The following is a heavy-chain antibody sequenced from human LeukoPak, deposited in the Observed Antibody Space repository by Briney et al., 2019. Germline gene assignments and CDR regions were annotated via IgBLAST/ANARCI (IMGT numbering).Heavy chain of an antibody. D-gene: IGHD5-24*01. Sequence: PGRSLRLSCAASGFTFSNCGMHWVRQAPGKGLEWVAVISYDGHNKYYADSVKGRFTISRDNSKNTLDLQMNSLRAEDTAVYYCANDLGDGYSPYYYYSGMDVWGQGTTVTVSS. CDR2: ISYDGHNK. CDR1: GFTFSNCG. V-gene: IGHV3-30*18. CDR3: ANDLGDGYSPYYYYSGMDV. J-gene: IGHJ6*02.